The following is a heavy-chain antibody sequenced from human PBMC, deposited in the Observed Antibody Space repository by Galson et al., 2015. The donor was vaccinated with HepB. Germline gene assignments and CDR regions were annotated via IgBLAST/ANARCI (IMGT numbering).Heavy chain of an antibody. CDR1: GYTLTEVS. Sequence: SVKVSCKVSGYTLTEVSMHWVRQAPGKGHEWMGGFDPEDDKTIYAQKFQGRVTMTEDTSTDTAYMELSSLRSEDTAVYYCARDLLYYDSSGYYGGGPFDYWGQGTLVTVSS. J-gene: IGHJ4*02. D-gene: IGHD3-22*01. V-gene: IGHV1-24*01. CDR2: FDPEDDKT. CDR3: ARDLLYYDSSGYYGGGPFDY.